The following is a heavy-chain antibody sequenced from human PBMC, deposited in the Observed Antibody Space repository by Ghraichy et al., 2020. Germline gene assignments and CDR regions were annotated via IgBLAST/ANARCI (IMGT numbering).Heavy chain of an antibody. CDR3: AKGQYYDILTGYGFDP. Sequence: GGSLRLSCAATGFTFSSYGMHWAREAPGKGLEWVAVISYDGSNKYYADSVKGRFTISRDNSKNTLYLQMNSLRAEDTAVYYCAKGQYYDILTGYGFDPWGQGTLVTVSS. D-gene: IGHD3-9*01. J-gene: IGHJ5*02. CDR1: GFTFSSYG. V-gene: IGHV3-30*18. CDR2: ISYDGSNK.